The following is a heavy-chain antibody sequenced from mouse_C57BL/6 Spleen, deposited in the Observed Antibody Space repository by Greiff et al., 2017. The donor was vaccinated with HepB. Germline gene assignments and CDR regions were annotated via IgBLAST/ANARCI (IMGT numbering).Heavy chain of an antibody. CDR1: GFTFSSYG. V-gene: IGHV5-6*01. CDR2: ISSGGSYT. J-gene: IGHJ4*01. Sequence: EVHLVESGGDLVKPGGSLKLSCAASGFTFSSYGMSWVRQTPDKRLEWVATISSGGSYTYYPDSVKGRFTISRDNAKNTLYLQMSSLKSEDTAMYYCARGYDEDAMDYWGQGTSVTVSS. CDR3: ARGYDEDAMDY. D-gene: IGHD2-3*01.